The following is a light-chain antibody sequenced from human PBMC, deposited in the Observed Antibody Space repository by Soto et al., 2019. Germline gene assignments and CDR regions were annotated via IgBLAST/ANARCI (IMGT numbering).Light chain of an antibody. J-gene: IGKJ3*01. V-gene: IGKV4-1*01. Sequence: DIVMTQSPDSLAVSLGERATINCKSSRTILSSSNNMNSLAWYQQKPGQPPRLLIYWASTRESWVPDRFSGSGSGTDFTLTISSLQAEDVAVYYCQQYYSSPFTFGPGTKVDIK. CDR3: QQYYSSPFT. CDR2: WAS. CDR1: RTILSSSNNMNS.